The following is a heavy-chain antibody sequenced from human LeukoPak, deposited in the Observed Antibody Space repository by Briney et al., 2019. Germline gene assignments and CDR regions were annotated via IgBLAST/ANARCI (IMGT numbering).Heavy chain of an antibody. V-gene: IGHV1-46*01. CDR1: GYTFTGYY. D-gene: IGHD1-26*01. J-gene: IGHJ4*02. CDR3: ARFIVGATYFDY. CDR2: INPSGGST. Sequence: ASVKVSCKASGYTFTGYYMHWVRQAPGQGLEWMGIINPSGGSTSYAQKFQGRVTMTRDTSTSTVYMELSSLRSEDTAVYHCARFIVGATYFDYWGQGTLVTVSS.